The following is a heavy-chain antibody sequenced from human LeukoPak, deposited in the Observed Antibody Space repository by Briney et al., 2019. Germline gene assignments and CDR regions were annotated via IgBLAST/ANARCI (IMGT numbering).Heavy chain of an antibody. V-gene: IGHV3-7*05. J-gene: IGHJ4*02. CDR1: GFTFSSYW. Sequence: GGSLRLSCAASGFTFSSYWMSWVRQAPGKGLEWVANIKQDGSEKYYVDSVKGRFTISRDNAKNSLYLQMNSLRAEDTAVYYCARVEGIQLWTQNDYWGQGTLVIVSS. CDR3: ARVEGIQLWTQNDY. CDR2: IKQDGSEK. D-gene: IGHD5-18*01.